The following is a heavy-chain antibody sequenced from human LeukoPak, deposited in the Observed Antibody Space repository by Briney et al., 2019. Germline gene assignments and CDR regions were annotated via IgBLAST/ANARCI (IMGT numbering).Heavy chain of an antibody. CDR2: INPNSGGT. Sequence: ASVKVSCKASGYTFTGYYIHWVRQAPGQGLEWMGWINPNSGGTNYAQKFQGRVTMTRDTSISTAYMELNRLRSDDTAVYYCARGTAAGRAPTLRWFDPWGQGTLVTVSS. V-gene: IGHV1-2*02. CDR3: ARGTAAGRAPTLRWFDP. J-gene: IGHJ5*02. D-gene: IGHD6-13*01. CDR1: GYTFTGYY.